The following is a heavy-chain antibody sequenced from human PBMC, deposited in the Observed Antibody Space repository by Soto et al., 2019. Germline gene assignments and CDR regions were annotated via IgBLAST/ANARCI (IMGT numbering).Heavy chain of an antibody. CDR3: ATTSAAGKYYYGMDV. CDR2: IYPGDSDT. Sequence: LGESLKISCKGSGYSFTSYWIGWVRQMPGKGLEWMGIIYPGDSDTRYSPSFQGQVTISADKSISTAYLQWSSLKASDTAMYYCATTSAAGKYYYGMDVWGQGTTVTVSS. CDR1: GYSFTSYW. D-gene: IGHD6-13*01. V-gene: IGHV5-51*01. J-gene: IGHJ6*02.